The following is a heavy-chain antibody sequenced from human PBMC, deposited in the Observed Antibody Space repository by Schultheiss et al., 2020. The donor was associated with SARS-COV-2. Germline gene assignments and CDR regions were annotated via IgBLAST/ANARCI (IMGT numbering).Heavy chain of an antibody. J-gene: IGHJ6*02. D-gene: IGHD2-2*01. CDR2: IGTAGDT. V-gene: IGHV3-13*01. Sequence: GGSLRLSCAASGFTFSSYDMHWVRQATGKGLEWVSAIGTAGDTYYPGSVKGRFTISRENAKNSLYLQMNSLRAEDTAVYYCARDLVGYCSSTSCYSYGMDVWGQGTTVTVSS. CDR1: GFTFSSYD. CDR3: ARDLVGYCSSTSCYSYGMDV.